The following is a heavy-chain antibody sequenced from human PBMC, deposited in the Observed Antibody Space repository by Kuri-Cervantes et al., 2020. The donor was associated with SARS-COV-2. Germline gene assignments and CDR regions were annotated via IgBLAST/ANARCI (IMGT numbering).Heavy chain of an antibody. CDR2: ISSSTSTK. CDR3: AKVGVATLSGDRHPVGY. J-gene: IGHJ4*02. Sequence: GESLKISCAASAFTFNSCNMNRVRQAPGKGLEWVSDISSSTSTKYYAGSMKGRFTICRDNARNSLYLQMNSLRAEDTTVYYCAKVGVATLSGDRHPVGYWGQGTLVTVSS. V-gene: IGHV3-48*01. D-gene: IGHD3-3*01. CDR1: AFTFNSCN.